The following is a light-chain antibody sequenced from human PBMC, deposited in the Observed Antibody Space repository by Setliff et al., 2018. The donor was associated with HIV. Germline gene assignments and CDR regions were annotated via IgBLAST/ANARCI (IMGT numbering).Light chain of an antibody. V-gene: IGLV2-14*01. CDR1: NSDVGGYNY. J-gene: IGLJ1*01. Sequence: QSALTQPASVSGSPGQSITISCTGTNSDVGGYNYVSWYQQHPGKAPKLIIYEVKNRPSGVSNRFSGSKSGNTASLTISGLQAEDEADYCCSSYTSSSTPYVFGTGTKVTVL. CDR3: SSYTSSSTPYV. CDR2: EVK.